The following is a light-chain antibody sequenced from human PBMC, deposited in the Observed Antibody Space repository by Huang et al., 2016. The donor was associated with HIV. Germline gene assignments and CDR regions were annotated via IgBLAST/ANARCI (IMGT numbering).Light chain of an antibody. CDR1: QSIDTD. Sequence: DIQMTQSPSSLSASVGDRVTMTCRASQSIDTDLSWYQQRPGKAPKLLIYAASSLQSGVPSRFSGIGSGTEFTLTISSLELEDFATYYCQQSSSSLPFTFGPGTTVDLK. J-gene: IGKJ3*01. V-gene: IGKV1-39*01. CDR3: QQSSSSLPFT. CDR2: AAS.